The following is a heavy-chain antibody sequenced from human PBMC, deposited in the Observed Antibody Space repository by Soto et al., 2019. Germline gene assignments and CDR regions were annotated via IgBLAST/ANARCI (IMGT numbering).Heavy chain of an antibody. Sequence: ASVKVSCKASGYTFTSYDINWVRQATGQGLEWMGWMNPNSGNTGYAQKFQGRVTMTRNTSISTAYMELSSLRSEDTAVYYCARGGYSGYDFNYYYYGMDVWGQGTTVTVSS. CDR2: MNPNSGNT. D-gene: IGHD5-12*01. J-gene: IGHJ6*02. CDR1: GYTFTSYD. CDR3: ARGGYSGYDFNYYYYGMDV. V-gene: IGHV1-8*01.